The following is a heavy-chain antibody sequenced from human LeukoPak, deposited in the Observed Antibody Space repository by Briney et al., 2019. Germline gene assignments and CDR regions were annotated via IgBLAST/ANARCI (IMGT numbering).Heavy chain of an antibody. CDR2: TYYSGST. Sequence: PSETLSLTCTVSGGSISSGDYYWTWIRQPPGKGLEWIGYTYYSGSTNYNPSLKSRVTISVDTSKNQFSLKLSSVTAADTAVYYCATNPTFYYGSGSYPSGWFDPWGQGTLVTVSS. CDR3: ATNPTFYYGSGSYPSGWFDP. V-gene: IGHV4-61*08. D-gene: IGHD3-10*01. J-gene: IGHJ5*02. CDR1: GGSISSGDYY.